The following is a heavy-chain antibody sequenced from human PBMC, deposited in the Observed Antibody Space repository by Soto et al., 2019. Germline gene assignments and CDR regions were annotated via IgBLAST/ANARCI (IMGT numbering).Heavy chain of an antibody. CDR2: IRSKANSYAT. D-gene: IGHD2-21*02. V-gene: IGHV3-73*01. CDR1: GFTFSGSA. Sequence: EVQLVESGGGLVQPGGSLKLSCAASGFTFSGSAMHWVRQASGKGLEWVGRIRSKANSYATAYAASVKGRFTISRDDSKTTAYLQMNSLKTEDTAVYYCTRLLHPDCSLCYYYGMDVWGQGTTVTVSS. J-gene: IGHJ6*02. CDR3: TRLLHPDCSLCYYYGMDV.